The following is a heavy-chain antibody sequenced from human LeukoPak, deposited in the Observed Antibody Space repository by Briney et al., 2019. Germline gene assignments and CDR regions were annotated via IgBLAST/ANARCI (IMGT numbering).Heavy chain of an antibody. CDR2: ISGSGDST. J-gene: IGHJ4*02. V-gene: IGHV3-23*01. D-gene: IGHD3-22*01. CDR3: AKDRYDSGGYYSYYFDC. CDR1: GFTFNNFA. Sequence: GGSLRLSCAASGFTFNNFAVNWVRQAPWKGLEWVSSISGSGDSTYYADSVKGRFTISRDNSKNTLFLQMNSLRAEDTAVYYCAKDRYDSGGYYSYYFDCWGQGTLVTVSS.